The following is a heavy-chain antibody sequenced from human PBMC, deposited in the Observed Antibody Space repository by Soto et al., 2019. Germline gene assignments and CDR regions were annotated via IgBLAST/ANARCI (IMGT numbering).Heavy chain of an antibody. Sequence: PSETLSLTCAVYGGSFSGYYWSWIRQPPGKGLEWIGEINHSGSTNYNPSLKSRVTISVDTSKNQFSLKLSSVTAADTAVYYCARGRAYYDFCSGPARHHNWFDPWGQGSLVTVSS. CDR3: ARGRAYYDFCSGPARHHNWFDP. CDR2: INHSGST. V-gene: IGHV4-34*01. J-gene: IGHJ5*02. D-gene: IGHD3-3*01. CDR1: GGSFSGYY.